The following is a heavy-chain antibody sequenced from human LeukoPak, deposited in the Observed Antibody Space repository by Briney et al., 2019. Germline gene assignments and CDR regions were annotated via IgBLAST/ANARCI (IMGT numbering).Heavy chain of an antibody. CDR1: GFTVSSNF. Sequence: GGSLRLSCVASGFTVSSNFMSWVRQAPGKGLEWVSAISGSGGSTYYADSVKGRFTISRDNSKNTLYLQMNSLRAEDTAVYYCAPANPPDIVVVPAAPVDYWGQGTLVTVSS. CDR2: ISGSGGST. J-gene: IGHJ4*02. D-gene: IGHD2-2*01. V-gene: IGHV3-23*01. CDR3: APANPPDIVVVPAAPVDY.